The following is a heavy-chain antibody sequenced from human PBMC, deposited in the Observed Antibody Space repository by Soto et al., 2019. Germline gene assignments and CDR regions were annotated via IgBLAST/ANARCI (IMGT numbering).Heavy chain of an antibody. CDR2: IYYSGST. D-gene: IGHD6-13*01. J-gene: IGHJ4*02. CDR3: ARLPGYSSSWYYFDY. Sequence: NPSETLSLTCTVSGGSISSSSYYWGWIRQPPGKGLEWIGSIYYSGSTYYNPSLKSRVTISVDTSKNQFSLKLSSVTAADTAVYYCARLPGYSSSWYYFDYWGQGTLVTVSS. V-gene: IGHV4-39*01. CDR1: GGSISSSSYY.